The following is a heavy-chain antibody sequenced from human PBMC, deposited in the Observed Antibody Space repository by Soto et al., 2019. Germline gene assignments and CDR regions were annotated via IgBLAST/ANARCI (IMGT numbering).Heavy chain of an antibody. CDR2: ISAYNGNT. Sequence: GASVKVSCKASGYTFTSYGISWVRQAPGQGLEWMGWISAYNGNTNYAQKLQGRVTMTTDTSTSTAYMELRSLRSDDTAVYYRARAGRCSSTSCYNDYYYGMDVWGQGTTVTVSS. J-gene: IGHJ6*02. CDR3: ARAGRCSSTSCYNDYYYGMDV. D-gene: IGHD2-2*02. V-gene: IGHV1-18*04. CDR1: GYTFTSYG.